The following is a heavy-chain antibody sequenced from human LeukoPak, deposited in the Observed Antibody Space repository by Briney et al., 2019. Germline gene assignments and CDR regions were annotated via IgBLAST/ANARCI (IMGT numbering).Heavy chain of an antibody. D-gene: IGHD2-15*01. CDR3: ARAVTDKSGGNAPYSSPNKDV. Sequence: SETLSLTCAVYGGSFSGYYWAWIRQSPVKGLEWIAAIYYSGNTYYNPSLRSRVALSVDRSKNQFSLRLTSMTAADAAVYYCARAVTDKSGGNAPYSSPNKDVWG. J-gene: IGHJ6*03. CDR1: GGSFSGYY. CDR2: IYYSGNT. V-gene: IGHV4-34*01.